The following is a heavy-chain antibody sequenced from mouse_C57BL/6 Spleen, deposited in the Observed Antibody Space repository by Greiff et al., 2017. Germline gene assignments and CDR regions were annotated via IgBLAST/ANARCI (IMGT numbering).Heavy chain of an antibody. CDR3: ARESSQTAQATFPFDY. V-gene: IGHV5-16*01. CDR1: GFTFSDYY. Sequence: EVQLVESEGGLVQPGSSMKLSCTASGFTFSDYYMAWVRQVPEKGLEWVANINFDGSSTYYLDSLKSRFIISRDNAKNILYLQMSSLKSEDTATYYCARESSQTAQATFPFDYWGQGTTLTVSS. J-gene: IGHJ2*01. D-gene: IGHD3-2*02. CDR2: INFDGSST.